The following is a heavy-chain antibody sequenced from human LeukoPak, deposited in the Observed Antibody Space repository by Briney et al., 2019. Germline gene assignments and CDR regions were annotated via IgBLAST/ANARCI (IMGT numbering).Heavy chain of an antibody. D-gene: IGHD3-10*01. J-gene: IGHJ4*02. CDR1: GYTFTIYY. Sequence: ASVNVSRKASGYTFTIYYMHWVRQAPGQGLEWMGIINPSGGSTSYAQKFQGRVTMTRDTSTSTVYMELSSLRSEDTAVYYCARGTPLGGYYFDYWGQGTLVTVSS. CDR3: ARGTPLGGYYFDY. CDR2: INPSGGST. V-gene: IGHV1-46*01.